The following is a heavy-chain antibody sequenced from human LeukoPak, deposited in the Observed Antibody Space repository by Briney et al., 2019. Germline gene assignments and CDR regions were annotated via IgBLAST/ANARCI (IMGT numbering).Heavy chain of an antibody. Sequence: PSGTLFLTCAVSGGSISSSNWWSWVRQPPGKGLEWIGYIYHSGSTYYNPSLKSRVTISVDRSKNQFSLKLSSVTAADTAVYYCARAHSKGGYCSSTSCYLYWFDPWGQGTLVTVSS. D-gene: IGHD2-2*01. CDR3: ARAHSKGGYCSSTSCYLYWFDP. CDR1: GGSISSSNW. J-gene: IGHJ5*02. V-gene: IGHV4-4*02. CDR2: IYHSGST.